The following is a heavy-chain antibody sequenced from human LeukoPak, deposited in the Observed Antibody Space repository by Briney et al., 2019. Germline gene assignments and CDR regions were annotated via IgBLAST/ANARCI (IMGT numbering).Heavy chain of an antibody. CDR3: ARDDYGDYHDY. CDR1: GGSISSGSYY. Sequence: SETLSLTCTVSGGSISSGSYYWSWIRQPAGKGLEWIGRIYTSGSTNYNPSLKSRVTILVDTSKNQFSLKLSSVTAADTAVYYCARDDYGDYHDYWGQGTLVTVSS. CDR2: IYTSGST. V-gene: IGHV4-61*02. D-gene: IGHD4-17*01. J-gene: IGHJ4*02.